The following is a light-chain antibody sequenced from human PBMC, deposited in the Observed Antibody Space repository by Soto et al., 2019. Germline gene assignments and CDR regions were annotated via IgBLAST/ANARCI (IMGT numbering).Light chain of an antibody. CDR2: GAS. Sequence: EIVLTQSPGTLSLSPGERATLSCRASQSVSSSYLAWYQQKPGQAPRLLIYGASSRATGIPDRFSGSGSGTDFTLTISRLEPEDFAVYYCQQYDSLPATFGQGTRLEIK. J-gene: IGKJ5*01. V-gene: IGKV3-20*01. CDR1: QSVSSSY. CDR3: QQYDSLPAT.